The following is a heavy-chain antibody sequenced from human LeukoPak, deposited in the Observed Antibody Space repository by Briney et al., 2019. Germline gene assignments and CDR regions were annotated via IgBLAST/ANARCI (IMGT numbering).Heavy chain of an antibody. Sequence: GGSLRLSCAASGFTFSTHWMHWARQAPGKGLEWVSSISGSGSSTYYADSVKGRFTISRDNSKNTLFLQMNSLRAEDTAVYHCAKDALSGWYGYSDYWGQGTLVTVSS. CDR1: GFTFSTHW. V-gene: IGHV3-23*01. CDR2: ISGSGSST. CDR3: AKDALSGWYGYSDY. J-gene: IGHJ4*02. D-gene: IGHD6-19*01.